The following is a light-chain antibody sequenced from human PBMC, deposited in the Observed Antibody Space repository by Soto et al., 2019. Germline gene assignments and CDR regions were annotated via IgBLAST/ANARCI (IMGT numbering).Light chain of an antibody. CDR3: QQYGSSPYT. J-gene: IGKJ2*01. V-gene: IGKV3-11*01. Sequence: EMILTQSPATLSLSPGERATLSCKTSQGISKYIAWYQQKPGQPPRLLIYDASIRATGIPARFSGNGSRTDFTLTITSLEPEDFAVYYCQQYGSSPYTFGQGTKLEIK. CDR2: DAS. CDR1: QGISKY.